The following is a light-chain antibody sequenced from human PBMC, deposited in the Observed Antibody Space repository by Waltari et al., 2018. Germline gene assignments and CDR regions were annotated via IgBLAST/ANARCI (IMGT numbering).Light chain of an antibody. V-gene: IGLV3-19*01. CDR2: GKN. J-gene: IGLJ2*01. Sequence: SSELTQDPAVSVALGQTVRITCQGDSLRRYYASWYQQKPGQAPVLVIYGKNTRPSGIPDRFSGSSSGDTASLTITGAQADDETDYYCNSRDSSGNPVFGGGTKLTVL. CDR3: NSRDSSGNPV. CDR1: SLRRYY.